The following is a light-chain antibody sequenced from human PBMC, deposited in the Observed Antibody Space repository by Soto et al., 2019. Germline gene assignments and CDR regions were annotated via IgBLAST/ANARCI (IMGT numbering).Light chain of an antibody. CDR3: QQYYTTPPT. Sequence: DIAVTQSPDSLAVSLGERATINCKSSQSVLYSSNNKNYLAWYQQKPGQPPNLLVYWASTRESGVPDRVSGSGSGTDFTLTISSLQAEDVAVYYCQQYYTTPPTFGQGTKLEIK. CDR2: WAS. J-gene: IGKJ2*01. V-gene: IGKV4-1*01. CDR1: QSVLYSSNNKNY.